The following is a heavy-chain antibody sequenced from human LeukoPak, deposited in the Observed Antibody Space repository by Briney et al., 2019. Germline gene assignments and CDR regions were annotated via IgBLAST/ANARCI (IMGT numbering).Heavy chain of an antibody. CDR1: GYTFTSYG. J-gene: IGHJ4*02. CDR3: ARGPEMATMD. CDR2: INPNSGGT. V-gene: IGHV1-2*04. Sequence: ASVKVSCKASGYTFTSYGISWVRQAPGQGLEWMGWINPNSGGTNYAQKFQGWVTMTRDTSISTAYMELSRLRSDDTAVYYCARGPEMATMDWGQGTLVTVSS. D-gene: IGHD5-24*01.